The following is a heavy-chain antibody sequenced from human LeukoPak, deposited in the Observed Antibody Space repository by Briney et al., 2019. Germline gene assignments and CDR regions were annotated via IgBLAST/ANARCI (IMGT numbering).Heavy chain of an antibody. V-gene: IGHV5-51*01. Sequence: GESLKISCKGSGFSFTTYWIAWVRQMPGKGLEWMGIIYPGDSDTGYSPSFQGQVTISADKSISTAYLQWSSLKASDTAMYYCARHPFPGYYYMDVWGKGTTVTVSS. CDR3: ARHPFPGYYYMDV. J-gene: IGHJ6*03. CDR1: GFSFTTYW. CDR2: IYPGDSDT.